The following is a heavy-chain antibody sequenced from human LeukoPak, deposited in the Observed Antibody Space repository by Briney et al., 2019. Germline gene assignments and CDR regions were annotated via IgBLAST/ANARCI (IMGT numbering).Heavy chain of an antibody. Sequence: ASVKVSCKASGYTFTGYYMHWVRQAPGQGLEWMGWINPNSGGTNYAQKFQGRVTMTRDTSISTAYMELSRLRSDDTAVYYCARVIAARPLFSEGHNWFDPWGQGTLVTVSS. CDR1: GYTFTGYY. CDR2: INPNSGGT. CDR3: ARVIAARPLFSEGHNWFDP. J-gene: IGHJ5*02. D-gene: IGHD6-6*01. V-gene: IGHV1-2*02.